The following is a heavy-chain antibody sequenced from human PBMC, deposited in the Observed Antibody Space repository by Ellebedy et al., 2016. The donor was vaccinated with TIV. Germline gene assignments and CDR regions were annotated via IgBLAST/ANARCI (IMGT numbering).Heavy chain of an antibody. D-gene: IGHD6-19*01. CDR1: GYTFTSYD. Sequence: AASVKVSCKASGYTFTSYDINWVRQATGQGLEWMGWMNPNSGNTGYAQKFQGRVTITRNTSISTAYMELSSLRSEDTAVYYCARMERAVAGSNWFDPWGQGTLVTVSS. CDR3: ARMERAVAGSNWFDP. J-gene: IGHJ5*02. V-gene: IGHV1-8*03. CDR2: MNPNSGNT.